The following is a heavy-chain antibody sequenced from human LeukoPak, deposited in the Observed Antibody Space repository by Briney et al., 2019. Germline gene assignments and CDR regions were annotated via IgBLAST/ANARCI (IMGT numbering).Heavy chain of an antibody. J-gene: IGHJ3*02. CDR1: RGTFSSYA. D-gene: IGHD5-24*01. CDR2: IIPIFGTA. CDR3: ASPVGRWLQTVHGLDI. V-gene: IGHV1-69*05. Sequence: GSSVKVSCKASRGTFSSYAISWVRQAPGHGLEWMGGIIPIFGTANYAQKFQGRVTITTDESTSTAYMELSSLRSEDTAVYYCASPVGRWLQTVHGLDIWGQGTMVTVSS.